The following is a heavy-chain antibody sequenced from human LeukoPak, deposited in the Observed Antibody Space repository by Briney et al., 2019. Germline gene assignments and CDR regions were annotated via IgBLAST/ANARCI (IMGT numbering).Heavy chain of an antibody. D-gene: IGHD1-26*01. J-gene: IGHJ4*02. CDR3: ARVCATARSVDY. Sequence: ASVKVSFKSSGYTFTCYYMHWGRQAPGQGLELMGWMNPYSGGTNYARKFQGRVTMTRDTSISTAYMELRSLRSEDTAVDYCARVCATARSVDYWGQGTLVTVSS. CDR1: GYTFTCYY. CDR2: MNPYSGGT. V-gene: IGHV1-2*02.